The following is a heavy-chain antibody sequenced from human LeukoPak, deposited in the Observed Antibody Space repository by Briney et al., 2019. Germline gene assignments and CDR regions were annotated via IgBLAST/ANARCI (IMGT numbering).Heavy chain of an antibody. D-gene: IGHD1-26*01. Sequence: ASVKVSCKASGYTFTSYAMNWVRQAPGQGLEWMGWINPNSGGTNYAQKFQGRVTMTRDTSISTAYMELSRLRSDDTAVYYCARSSGSYFDYWGQGTLVTVSS. CDR3: ARSSGSYFDY. CDR1: GYTFTSYA. CDR2: INPNSGGT. J-gene: IGHJ4*02. V-gene: IGHV1-2*02.